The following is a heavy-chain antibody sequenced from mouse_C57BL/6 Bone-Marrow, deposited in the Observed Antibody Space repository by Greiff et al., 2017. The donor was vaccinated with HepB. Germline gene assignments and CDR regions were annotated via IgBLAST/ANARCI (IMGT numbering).Heavy chain of an antibody. CDR3: ARKADYDEAMDY. D-gene: IGHD2-4*01. CDR2: ISSGSSTI. J-gene: IGHJ4*01. Sequence: EVMLVESGGGLVKPGGSLKLSCAASGFTFSDYGMHWVRQAPEKGLEWVAYISSGSSTIYYADTVKGRFTISRDNAKNTLFLQMTSLRSEDTAMYYCARKADYDEAMDYWGQGTSVTVSS. CDR1: GFTFSDYG. V-gene: IGHV5-17*01.